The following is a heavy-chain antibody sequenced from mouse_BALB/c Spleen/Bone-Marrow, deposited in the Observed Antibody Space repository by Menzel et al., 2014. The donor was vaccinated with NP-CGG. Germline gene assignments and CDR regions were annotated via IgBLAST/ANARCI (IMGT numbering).Heavy chain of an antibody. D-gene: IGHD2-14*01. CDR3: ARHHRYAYYFDY. Sequence: QVQLQQSGSVLVRPGASVKLSCKASGYTFTNSWIHWAKQRPGQGLEWIGEIHPNSGNTNFNEKFKVKATLTVDTSSSTAYVDLSSLTAEASAVYYCARHHRYAYYFDYWGQGTTLTVSS. V-gene: IGHV1S130*01. CDR2: IHPNSGNT. J-gene: IGHJ2*01. CDR1: GYTFTNSW.